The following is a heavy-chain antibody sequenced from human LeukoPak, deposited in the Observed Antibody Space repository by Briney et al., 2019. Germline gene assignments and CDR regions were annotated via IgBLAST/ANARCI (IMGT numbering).Heavy chain of an antibody. D-gene: IGHD6-13*01. CDR3: VRGTAAAGLGY. Sequence: GGSLRLSCAASGFTFSSFSMNWVLQAPGKGLEWVSYISGDTSTIYYADSVKGRFTISSDDPKNSLYLQMNSLRAEDTAVYYCVRGTAAAGLGYWGQGALVTVSS. J-gene: IGHJ4*02. CDR1: GFTFSSFS. V-gene: IGHV3-48*04. CDR2: ISGDTSTI.